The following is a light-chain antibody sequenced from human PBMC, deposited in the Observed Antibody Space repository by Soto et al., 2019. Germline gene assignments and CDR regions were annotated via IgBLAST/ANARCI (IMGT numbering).Light chain of an antibody. V-gene: IGKV1-6*02. Sequence: AIQLTQSPSSLSASVGDRVTITCRASQAIAKDLGWYQQRPGTAPKLLIYAASTSQSGVPSRFSGSGSGTDFTLTTSSLQPADFATYYCLQEHDYPRTFGQGTKVEIK. J-gene: IGKJ2*01. CDR1: QAIAKD. CDR2: AAS. CDR3: LQEHDYPRT.